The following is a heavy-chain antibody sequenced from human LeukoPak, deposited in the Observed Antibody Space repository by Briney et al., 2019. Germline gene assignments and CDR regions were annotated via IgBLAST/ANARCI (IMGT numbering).Heavy chain of an antibody. D-gene: IGHD6-19*01. V-gene: IGHV3-30*03. J-gene: IGHJ4*02. Sequence: GGSLRLSCAASGFTFSSYSMNWVRQAPGKGLEWVAVISCDGSNKYYADSVKGRFTISRDNSKNMLYLQMNSLRAEDTAVYYCARVGVGSGWWPWEDGGDYWGQGTLVTVSS. CDR2: ISCDGSNK. CDR3: ARVGVGSGWWPWEDGGDY. CDR1: GFTFSSYS.